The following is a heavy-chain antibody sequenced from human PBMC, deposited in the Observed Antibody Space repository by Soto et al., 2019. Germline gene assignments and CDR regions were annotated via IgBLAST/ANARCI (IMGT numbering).Heavy chain of an antibody. CDR2: INADNGDS. D-gene: IGHD1-26*01. CDR1: GYAFTSYT. CDR3: ARDTGSGLRVEPGIFEY. Sequence: QVQLVKSGAEVKKPGASVKVSCNPSGYAFTSYTMHWVRQAPGQGLEWMGWINADNGDSKYSQKFQGRVTITRDTSASIAYMELSSLRSEDTAVYYCARDTGSGLRVEPGIFEYWGQGTLVTVSS. J-gene: IGHJ4*02. V-gene: IGHV1-3*01.